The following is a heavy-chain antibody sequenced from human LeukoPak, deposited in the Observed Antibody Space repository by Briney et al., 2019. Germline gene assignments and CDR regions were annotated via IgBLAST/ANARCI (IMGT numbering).Heavy chain of an antibody. CDR1: GYTFTSYY. CDR2: INPSGGST. Sequence: ASVKVSCKASGYTFTSYYMHWVRQAPGQGLEWMGIINPSGGSTSYAQKFQGRVTMTRDTSTSTVHMELSSLRSEDTAVYYCARAAQENYYDSSGFDYFDYWGQGTLVTVSS. CDR3: ARAAQENYYDSSGFDYFDY. D-gene: IGHD3-22*01. V-gene: IGHV1-46*01. J-gene: IGHJ4*02.